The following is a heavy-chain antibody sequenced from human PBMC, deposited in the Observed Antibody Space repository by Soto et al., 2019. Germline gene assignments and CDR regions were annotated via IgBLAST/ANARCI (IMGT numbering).Heavy chain of an antibody. V-gene: IGHV3-23*01. J-gene: IGHJ4*02. Sequence: EVQLLESGGGLVQPGGSVRLSCVASGLSFNTFAMSWVRQAPGKGLEWVSGISGGGGSTYYADSVKGRFTISRDSSKNTLYLQMSSLRAEDTAIYYCTINQAYDYFSAYLGSDFWGQGTLVIVSS. CDR2: ISGGGGST. CDR3: TINQAYDYFSAYLGSDF. CDR1: GLSFNTFA. D-gene: IGHD3-3*01.